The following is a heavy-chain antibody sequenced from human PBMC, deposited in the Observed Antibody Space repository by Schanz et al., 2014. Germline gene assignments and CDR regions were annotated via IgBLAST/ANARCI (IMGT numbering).Heavy chain of an antibody. Sequence: EVQLVESGGGLIQPGGSLRLSCAVSGFTVNTNYMSWVRQAPGKGLEWISSMYINSGSTQYADSVKGRFIISRDSSKNTLFLQMNSLTAEDTAVYFCARDVGRDGYNLAFDVWGQGTLVTVSS. D-gene: IGHD5-12*01. J-gene: IGHJ3*01. CDR2: MYINSGST. CDR1: GFTVNTNY. V-gene: IGHV3-53*01. CDR3: ARDVGRDGYNLAFDV.